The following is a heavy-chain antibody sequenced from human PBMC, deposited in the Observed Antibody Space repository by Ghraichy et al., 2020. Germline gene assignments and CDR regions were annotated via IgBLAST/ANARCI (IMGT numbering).Heavy chain of an antibody. CDR1: GFTVSSNY. J-gene: IGHJ3*02. CDR3: ARGATEYSYGYYYAFDI. Sequence: GESLNISCAASGFTVSSNYMTWVRLAPGKGLEWLSVIYSGGSTYYAASVKGRFTISRDNSKNTLYLQMNRLRAEDTAVYYCARGATEYSYGYYYAFDIWGQGTMVTVSS. D-gene: IGHD5-18*01. CDR2: IYSGGST. V-gene: IGHV3-53*01.